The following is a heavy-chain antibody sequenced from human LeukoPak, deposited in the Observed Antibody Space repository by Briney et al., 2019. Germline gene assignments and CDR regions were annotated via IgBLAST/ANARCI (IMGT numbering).Heavy chain of an antibody. V-gene: IGHV4/OR15-8*02. Sequence: PSETLSLTCGVSGGSISGTNWWSWVRQPPGQGLEWIGEISLAGQTNYNPSLNGRVTMSLDKSSNQLSLHLTSVTAADTATYFCSRESGPFCPFGYWGQGTLVIVSS. J-gene: IGHJ4*02. CDR3: SRESGPFCPFGY. CDR2: ISLAGQT. CDR1: GGSISGTNW. D-gene: IGHD1-26*01.